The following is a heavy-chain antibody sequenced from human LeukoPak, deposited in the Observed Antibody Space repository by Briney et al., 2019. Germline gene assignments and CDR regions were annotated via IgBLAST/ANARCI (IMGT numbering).Heavy chain of an antibody. V-gene: IGHV1-69*05. CDR2: IIPIFGTA. Sequence: GASVKVSCKASGGTLINCPISWVRQAPGQGFEWMGGIIPIFGTANYAQKFQGRVTITTDESTSTAYMELSSLRSEDTAVYYCARPYCDSSGYHALDYWGQGTLVTVSS. CDR3: ARPYCDSSGYHALDY. D-gene: IGHD3-22*01. J-gene: IGHJ4*02. CDR1: GGTLINCP.